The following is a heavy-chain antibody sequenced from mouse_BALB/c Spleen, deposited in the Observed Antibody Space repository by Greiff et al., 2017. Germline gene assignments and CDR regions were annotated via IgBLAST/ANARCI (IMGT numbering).Heavy chain of an antibody. CDR3: ASPYYGNLAWFAY. Sequence: EVKLVESGGGLVQPGGSLKLSCAASGFTFSSYTMSWVRQTPEKRLEWVAYISNGGGSTYYPDTVKGRFTISRDNAKNTLYLQMSSLKSEDTAMYYCASPYYGNLAWFAYWGQGTLVTVSA. CDR2: ISNGGGST. CDR1: GFTFSSYT. J-gene: IGHJ3*01. D-gene: IGHD2-10*01. V-gene: IGHV5-12-2*01.